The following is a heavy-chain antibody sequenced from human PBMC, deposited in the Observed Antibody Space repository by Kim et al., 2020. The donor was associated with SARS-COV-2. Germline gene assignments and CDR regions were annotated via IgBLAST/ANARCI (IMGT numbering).Heavy chain of an antibody. V-gene: IGHV3-23*01. Sequence: GGSLSLSCTASGFTFRTYGRTWVRQTPGKGPECVSGIIETGHTTYNADSLKGRFTISRDNSKSTLSLQMNSLRVEDTAVYFCAKALFGGFEYWSQGNLVTVSS. CDR3: AKALFGGFEY. CDR1: GFTFRTYG. J-gene: IGHJ4*02. CDR2: IIETGHTT. D-gene: IGHD2-15*01.